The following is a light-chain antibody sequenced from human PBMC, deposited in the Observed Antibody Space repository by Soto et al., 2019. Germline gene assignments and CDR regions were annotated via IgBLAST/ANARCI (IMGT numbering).Light chain of an antibody. CDR2: ATS. Sequence: DIQMTQSPSPLSASVLYIVTITFRASQSIRTYLNWYQQKPGKAPKLLIYATSSLQSGVPSRFSGSGSGTDFTLTISSLQPEDFATYYCQKTYNTPRKFGQGTKVDIK. J-gene: IGKJ1*01. CDR1: QSIRTY. CDR3: QKTYNTPRK. V-gene: IGKV1-39*01.